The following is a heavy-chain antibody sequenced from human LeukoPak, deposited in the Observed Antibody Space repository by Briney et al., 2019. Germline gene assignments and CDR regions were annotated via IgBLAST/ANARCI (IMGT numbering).Heavy chain of an antibody. J-gene: IGHJ6*03. CDR1: GYTFTGYY. CDR3: ARAHDSSDYYMDV. D-gene: IGHD3-22*01. V-gene: IGHV1-18*04. CDR2: ISAYNGNT. Sequence: ASVKVSCKASGYTFTGYYMHWVRQAPGQGLEWMGWISAYNGNTNYAQKLQGRVTMTTDTSTSTAYMELRSLRSDDTAVYYCARAHDSSDYYMDVWGKGTTVTVSS.